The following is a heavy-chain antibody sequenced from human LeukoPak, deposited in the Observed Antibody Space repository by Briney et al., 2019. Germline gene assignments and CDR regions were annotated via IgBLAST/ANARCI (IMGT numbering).Heavy chain of an antibody. J-gene: IGHJ4*02. V-gene: IGHV1-18*04. D-gene: IGHD6-13*01. CDR3: ARGKVEAAAGETDY. CDR1: GYTFTSYY. Sequence: AAVKVSCKASGYTFTSYYMHWVRQAPGQGLEWMGWISAYNGNKNYAQKLQGRVIMTTDTSTSTAYMELRSLRSDDTAVYYCARGKVEAAAGETDYWGQGTLVTVSS. CDR2: ISAYNGNK.